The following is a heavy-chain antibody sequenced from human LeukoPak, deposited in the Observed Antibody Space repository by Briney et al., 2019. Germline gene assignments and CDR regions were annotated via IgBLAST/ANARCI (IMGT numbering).Heavy chain of an antibody. Sequence: IPGGSLRLSCAASGFTFSSYSMNWVRQAPGKGLECVSSISSSSSYIYYADSVKGRFTISRDNAKNSLYLQMNSLRAEDTAVYYCARARVGGSSDFDYWGQGTLVTVSS. CDR2: ISSSSSYI. CDR1: GFTFSSYS. V-gene: IGHV3-21*01. D-gene: IGHD1-26*01. CDR3: ARARVGGSSDFDY. J-gene: IGHJ4*02.